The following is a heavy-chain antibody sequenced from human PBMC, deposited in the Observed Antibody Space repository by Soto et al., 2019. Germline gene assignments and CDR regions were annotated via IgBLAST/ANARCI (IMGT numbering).Heavy chain of an antibody. Sequence: QVQLVQSGAEVKKPGSSVKVSCKASGGTFSNYAITWVRQAPGQGLEWVARIIPIFGTTNVAQKFQGRVKITGDKSTTTANMQLSGLKSDDTAVYYCAKDGGADGYFGNWLDPWGQGTLVTVSS. CDR2: IIPIFGTT. CDR1: GGTFSNYA. V-gene: IGHV1-69*08. CDR3: AKDGGADGYFGNWLDP. D-gene: IGHD5-12*01. J-gene: IGHJ5*02.